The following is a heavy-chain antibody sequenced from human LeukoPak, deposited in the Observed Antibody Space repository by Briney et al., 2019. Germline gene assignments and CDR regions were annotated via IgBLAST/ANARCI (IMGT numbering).Heavy chain of an antibody. CDR1: GFTFSSYS. D-gene: IGHD6-6*01. V-gene: IGHV3-21*01. CDR2: ISSSSSYI. CDR3: ARDPGGYSSSFDY. Sequence: GGSLRLSCAASGFTFSSYSMNWVRQAPGKGLEWVSSISSSSSYIYYADSVKGRFTISRDNAKNSLYLQMNSLRAEDTAVYYCARDPGGYSSSFDYWGQGTLVTVSS. J-gene: IGHJ4*02.